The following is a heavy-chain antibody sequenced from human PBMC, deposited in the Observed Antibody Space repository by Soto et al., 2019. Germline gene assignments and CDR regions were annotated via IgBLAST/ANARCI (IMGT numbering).Heavy chain of an antibody. CDR3: AKEQWFSYPEL. Sequence: GSLRLSCAASGFTFSSYAMSWVRQASGKGLEWVSGISGSGVSTYYADSVKGRFTISRDNSKNTLYLQMNSLRAEDTAAYYCAKEQWFSYPELWGQGTLVTVSS. J-gene: IGHJ4*02. D-gene: IGHD3-22*01. CDR2: ISGSGVST. V-gene: IGHV3-23*01. CDR1: GFTFSSYA.